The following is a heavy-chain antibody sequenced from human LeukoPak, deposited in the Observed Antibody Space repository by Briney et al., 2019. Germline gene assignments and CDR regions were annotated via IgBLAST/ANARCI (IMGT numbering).Heavy chain of an antibody. CDR1: GYTFTSYA. Sequence: GASVKVSCKASGYTFTSYAMNWVRQAPGQGLEWMGWINPNTGNPTYAQGFTGRFVFSLYTSVSTTYLQISSLKAEDTAVYYCARAYQRLGGLSFPDQWGQGTLVSVSS. D-gene: IGHD3-16*02. CDR3: ARAYQRLGGLSFPDQ. V-gene: IGHV7-4-1*02. CDR2: INPNTGNP. J-gene: IGHJ5*02.